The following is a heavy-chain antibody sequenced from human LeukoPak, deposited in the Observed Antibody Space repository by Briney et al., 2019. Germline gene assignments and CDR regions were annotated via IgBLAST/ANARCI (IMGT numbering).Heavy chain of an antibody. CDR3: GRSGDFWSGSGVAY. D-gene: IGHD3-3*01. Sequence: GGSLRLSCAASGFTFSNYWMYWVRQAPGKGLVWVSQIKSDGNITNYADSVKGRFTISRDNAKNTLFLQMNSLRAEDTAVYYCGRSGDFWSGSGVAYWGQGTLVTVPS. J-gene: IGHJ4*02. CDR2: IKSDGNIT. V-gene: IGHV3-74*01. CDR1: GFTFSNYW.